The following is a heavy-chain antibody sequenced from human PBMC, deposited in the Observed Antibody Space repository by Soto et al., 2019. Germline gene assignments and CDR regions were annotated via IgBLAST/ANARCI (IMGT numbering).Heavy chain of an antibody. Sequence: GGSLRLSCAASGFTFSSYAMSWVRQAPGKGLEWVSAISGSGGSTYYADSVKGRFTISRDNSKNTLYLQMNSLRAEDTAVYYCAKGGHGDYYYYYGMDVWGQGTTVTVSS. D-gene: IGHD4-17*01. CDR2: ISGSGGST. J-gene: IGHJ6*02. CDR1: GFTFSSYA. CDR3: AKGGHGDYYYYYGMDV. V-gene: IGHV3-23*01.